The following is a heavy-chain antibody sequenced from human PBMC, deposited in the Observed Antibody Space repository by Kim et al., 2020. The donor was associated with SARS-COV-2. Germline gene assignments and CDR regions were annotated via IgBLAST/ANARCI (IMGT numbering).Heavy chain of an antibody. CDR3: AKGLN. J-gene: IGHJ4*02. Sequence: IYYSGTTNYIPSLKSRVSISIDTSKNQFSLKLSSVTAADTAVYYCAKGLNWGQGTLVTVSS. V-gene: IGHV4-39*01. D-gene: IGHD3-16*01. CDR2: IYYSGTT.